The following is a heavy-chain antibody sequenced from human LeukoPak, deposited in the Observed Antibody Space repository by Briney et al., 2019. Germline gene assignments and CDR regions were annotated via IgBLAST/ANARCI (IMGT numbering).Heavy chain of an antibody. CDR3: ARGPPYIVVVTAIGFFDY. CDR1: GGSISSGGYY. J-gene: IGHJ4*02. V-gene: IGHV4-30-2*01. D-gene: IGHD2-21*02. CDR2: INHSGST. Sequence: SQTLSLTCTVSGGSISSGGYYWSWIRQPPGKGLEWIGEINHSGSTNYNPSLKSRVTISVDTSKNQFSLKLISVTAADTAVYYCARGPPYIVVVTAIGFFDYWGQGTLVTVSS.